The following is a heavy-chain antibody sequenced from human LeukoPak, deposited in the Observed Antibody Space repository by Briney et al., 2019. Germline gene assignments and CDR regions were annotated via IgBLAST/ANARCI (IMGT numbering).Heavy chain of an antibody. D-gene: IGHD2-2*03. J-gene: IGHJ6*03. V-gene: IGHV3-7*01. CDR2: INQDGSEK. Sequence: GGSLRLSCAASGFTFSSYWMSWVRQAPGKGLEWVANINQDGSEKYYVDSVKGRFTISRDNAKNSLYLQVNSLRPEDTAVFSCVRDGRKSRVVDIVRKKETGYYYYMDVWGKGTTVTISS. CDR1: GFTFSSYW. CDR3: VRDGRKSRVVDIVRKKETGYYYYMDV.